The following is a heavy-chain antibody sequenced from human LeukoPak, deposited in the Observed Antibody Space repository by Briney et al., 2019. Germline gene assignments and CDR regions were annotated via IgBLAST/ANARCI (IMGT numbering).Heavy chain of an antibody. CDR1: GFTFSSYA. J-gene: IGHJ4*02. CDR3: AKPYLGYCSGGSCYSRVAGVNYFDY. D-gene: IGHD2-15*01. V-gene: IGHV3-23*01. Sequence: GGSLRLSCAASGFTFSSYAMSWVRQAPGKGLEWVSAISGSGGSTYYADSVKGRFTISRDNSKNTLYLQMNSLRAEDTAVYYCAKPYLGYCSGGSCYSRVAGVNYFDYWGQGTLVTVSS. CDR2: ISGSGGST.